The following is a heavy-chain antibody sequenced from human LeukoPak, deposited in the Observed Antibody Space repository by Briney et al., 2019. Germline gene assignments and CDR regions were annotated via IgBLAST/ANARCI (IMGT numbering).Heavy chain of an antibody. V-gene: IGHV3-21*01. CDR3: ARDPGYSNSPYYLDY. D-gene: IGHD5-12*01. J-gene: IGHJ4*02. Sequence: GGSLRLSCVVSGFTFKTYSLNWVRQAPGKGLEWVSSISSGGTYVDYADSVKGRFTISRDNAKNSLYLQMNSLRAEDTAVFYCARDPGYSNSPYYLDYWGQGTLVTVSS. CDR1: GFTFKTYS. CDR2: ISSGGTYV.